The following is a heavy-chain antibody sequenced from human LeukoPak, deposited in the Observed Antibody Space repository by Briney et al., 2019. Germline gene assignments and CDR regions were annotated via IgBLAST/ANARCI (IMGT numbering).Heavy chain of an antibody. Sequence: GASVKVSCKASGNTFTNHAINWVRQAPGQGLEWMGWINTNTGSPRYAQGFTGRFVFSVDTSVSTAYLQITSLEAEDTAVYYCAPWDLDDFWGQGTLVTVSS. D-gene: IGHD3-3*01. J-gene: IGHJ4*02. CDR3: APWDLDDF. CDR1: GNTFTNHA. V-gene: IGHV7-4-1*02. CDR2: INTNTGSP.